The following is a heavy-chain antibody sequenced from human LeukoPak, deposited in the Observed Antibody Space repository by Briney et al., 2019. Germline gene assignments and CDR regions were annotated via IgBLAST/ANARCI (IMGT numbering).Heavy chain of an antibody. CDR2: ISAYNGNT. J-gene: IGHJ5*02. D-gene: IGHD3-3*01. V-gene: IGHV1-18*01. CDR1: GYTFTSYG. Sequence: ASVKVSCKASGYTFTSYGISWVRQAPGQGLEWMGWISAYNGNTNYAQKLQGRVTMTTDTSTSTAYMELRSLRSDDTAVYYCARGLGDFWSGYYSFDPWGQGTLVTVSS. CDR3: ARGLGDFWSGYYSFDP.